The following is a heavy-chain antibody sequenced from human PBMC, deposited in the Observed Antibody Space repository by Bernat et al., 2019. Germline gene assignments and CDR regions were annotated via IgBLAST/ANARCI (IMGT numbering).Heavy chain of an antibody. J-gene: IGHJ4*02. V-gene: IGHV3-33*01. D-gene: IGHD1-7*01. CDR3: ARDSRWNYDY. CDR2: IWYDGSNK. Sequence: QVQLVESGGGVVQPGRSLRLSCAASGFTFSSYGTHWVRQAPGKGLEWVAVIWYDGSNKYYADSVKGRFTISRDNSKNTLYLQMNSLRAEDTAVYYCARDSRWNYDYWGQGTLVTVSS. CDR1: GFTFSSYG.